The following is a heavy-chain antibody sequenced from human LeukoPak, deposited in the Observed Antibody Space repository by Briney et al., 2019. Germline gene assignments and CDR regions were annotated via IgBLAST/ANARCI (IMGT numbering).Heavy chain of an antibody. Sequence: SETLSLTCTVSGGSISSYYWIWLRQPAGKGLVWIGHIYTSGSNNSNPSLKSRITISVDTSKNQFSLKLSSVTAADTAVYYCARSAGYSSGWYDYYYYGMDVWGQGTTVTVSS. CDR2: IYTSGSN. J-gene: IGHJ6*02. V-gene: IGHV4-4*07. CDR3: ARSAGYSSGWYDYYYYGMDV. CDR1: GGSISSYY. D-gene: IGHD6-19*01.